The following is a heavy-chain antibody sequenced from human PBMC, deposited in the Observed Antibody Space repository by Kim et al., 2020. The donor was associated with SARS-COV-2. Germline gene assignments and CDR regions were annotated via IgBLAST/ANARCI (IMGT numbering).Heavy chain of an antibody. Sequence: ASVKVSCKTSGYTFTSYGISWVRQAPGQGLEWMGWINTDTDNTKYAQSFQGRISVTTVTSTTTAYMELRSLRPDDTAVYFCARNGKRIAGMRYFSYQKAMDVWGPGTPVIVSS. CDR1: GYTFTSYG. CDR2: INTDTDNT. J-gene: IGHJ6*02. CDR3: ARNGKRIAGMRYFSYQKAMDV. D-gene: IGHD6-6*01. V-gene: IGHV1-18*01.